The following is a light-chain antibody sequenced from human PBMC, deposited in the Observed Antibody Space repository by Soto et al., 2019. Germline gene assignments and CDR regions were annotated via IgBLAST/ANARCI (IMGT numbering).Light chain of an antibody. CDR2: WAS. J-gene: IGKJ5*01. CDR1: QSILYTSSNNNY. Sequence: DIVMTQSPDSLAVSLGERATINCKSSQSILYTSSNNNYLAWYQQKPGQPPKLLIYWASTRESGVPDRFSGSGSGTDFTLSISSLQAEDVAVYYCQQYYNAPITFGQWTRLEIK. V-gene: IGKV4-1*01. CDR3: QQYYNAPIT.